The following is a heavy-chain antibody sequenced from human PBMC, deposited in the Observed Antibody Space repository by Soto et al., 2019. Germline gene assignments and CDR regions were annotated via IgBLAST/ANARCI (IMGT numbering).Heavy chain of an antibody. J-gene: IGHJ4*02. CDR3: ARAFNWNDAYFDY. CDR2: IYSGGST. D-gene: IGHD1-1*01. V-gene: IGHV3-53*01. CDR1: GLTVSNNY. Sequence: PGGSLRLSCAASGLTVSNNYMSWVRQAPGKGLEWVSIIYSGGSTYYADSVTGRFTISRDNSKNTLYLQMDSLRAEDTAVYYCARAFNWNDAYFDYSGQGTLVTVSS.